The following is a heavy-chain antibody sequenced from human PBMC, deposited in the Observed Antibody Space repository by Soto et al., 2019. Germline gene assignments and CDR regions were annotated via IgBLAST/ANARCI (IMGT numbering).Heavy chain of an antibody. V-gene: IGHV3-11*01. CDR1: GFTFSDYY. Sequence: GSLRLSCAASGFTFSDYYMSWIRQAPGKGLEWVSYISSSGSTIYYADSVKGRFTISRDNAKNTLYLQMNSLRAEDTAVYYCAKDVDVLLPLVVDIRGQGTMVTVSS. CDR2: ISSSGSTI. CDR3: AKDVDVLLPLVVDI. D-gene: IGHD3-10*01. J-gene: IGHJ3*02.